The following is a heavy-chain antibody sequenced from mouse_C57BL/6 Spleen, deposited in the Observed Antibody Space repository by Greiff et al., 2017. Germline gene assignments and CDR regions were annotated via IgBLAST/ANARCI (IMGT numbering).Heavy chain of an antibody. CDR3: ARRGDCYAIDY. V-gene: IGHV1-19*01. CDR1: GYTFTDYY. J-gene: IGHJ4*01. Sequence: VQLQQSGPVLVKPGASVKMSCKASGYTFTDYYMNWVKQSHGQSLEWIGVINPSNGGTSYNQKFKGKATLTVDKSSSTAYMELNSLTSEDSAVYYRARRGDCYAIDYWGQGTSVTVSS. CDR2: INPSNGGT.